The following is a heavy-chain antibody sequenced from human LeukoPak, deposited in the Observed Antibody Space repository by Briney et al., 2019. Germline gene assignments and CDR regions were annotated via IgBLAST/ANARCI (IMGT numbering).Heavy chain of an antibody. D-gene: IGHD4-23*01. V-gene: IGHV1-18*01. J-gene: IGHJ6*03. Sequence: ASVKVSCKASGYTFTSYGISWVRQAPGQGLEWMGWISAYNGNTNYAQKLQGRVTMTTDTSTSIAYMELRSLRSDDTAVYYCGKIRYYYYYMDVWGKGTTGTVS. CDR2: ISAYNGNT. CDR3: GKIRYYYYYMDV. CDR1: GYTFTSYG.